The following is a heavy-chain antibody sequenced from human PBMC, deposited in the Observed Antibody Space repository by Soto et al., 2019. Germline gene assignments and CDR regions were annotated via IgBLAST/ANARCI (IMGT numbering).Heavy chain of an antibody. CDR3: ARHGYSYGGGDFDY. V-gene: IGHV3-66*04. Sequence: EVQLVESGGGLVQPGGSLRLSCAASGFTVSSNYMSWVRQAPGKGLEWVSVIYSGGSAYYADSVKGRFTISRDNSKNTLYLQMNSLRAEETAVYYCARHGYSYGGGDFDYWGQGTLVTVSS. CDR1: GFTVSSNY. D-gene: IGHD5-18*01. CDR2: IYSGGSA. J-gene: IGHJ4*02.